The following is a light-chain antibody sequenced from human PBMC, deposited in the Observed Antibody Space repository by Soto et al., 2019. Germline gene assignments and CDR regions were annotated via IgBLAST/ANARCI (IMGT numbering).Light chain of an antibody. Sequence: QSVLTQPPSVSGAPGQRVTISCTGSSSNIGAGYDVHCYQQHPGTAPKLLIYGNSNRPSRVPDRFSGSKSGTSASLAITGLQAEDEADDYCQSYDSSLSGYVFGTGTKLTVL. CDR2: GNS. CDR3: QSYDSSLSGYV. J-gene: IGLJ1*01. V-gene: IGLV1-40*01. CDR1: SSNIGAGYD.